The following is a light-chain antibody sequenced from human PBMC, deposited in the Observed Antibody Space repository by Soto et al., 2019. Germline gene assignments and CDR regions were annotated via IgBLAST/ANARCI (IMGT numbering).Light chain of an antibody. CDR3: QQYGSSTWT. CDR1: QSVSSSY. Sequence: DIVLTQSPATLSSSLGERVTISCRASQSVSSSYLAWYQQKPGQAPRLLIYGASSRATGIPDRFSGSGSGTDFTLTISRLEPEDFAVYYCQQYGSSTWTFGQGTKVDIK. J-gene: IGKJ1*01. CDR2: GAS. V-gene: IGKV3-20*01.